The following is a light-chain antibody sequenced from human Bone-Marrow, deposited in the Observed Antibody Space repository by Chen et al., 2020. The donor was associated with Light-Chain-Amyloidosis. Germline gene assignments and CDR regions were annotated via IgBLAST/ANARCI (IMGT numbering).Light chain of an antibody. V-gene: IGKV1-5*01. CDR1: QSISSW. J-gene: IGKJ1*01. CDR2: DAS. CDR3: QQYNSYSKWT. Sequence: DIQMTQSPSTLSASVGDRVTITCRASQSISSWLAWYQQKPGKAPKLLIYDASSLESGVPSRFSGSGYGTEFTITISSLQPDDFATYYCQQYNSYSKWTFGQGTKVEIK.